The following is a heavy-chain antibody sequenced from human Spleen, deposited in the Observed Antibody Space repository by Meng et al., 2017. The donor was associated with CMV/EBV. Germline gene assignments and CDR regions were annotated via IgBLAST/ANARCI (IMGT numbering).Heavy chain of an antibody. V-gene: IGHV3-49*04. D-gene: IGHD5-12*01. CDR3: TRDLVGTVRYY. CDR1: GFTFGDYA. Sequence: GGSLRLSCTASGFTFGDYAMSWVRQAPGKGLEWVGFIRSKAYGGTTEYAASVKGRFTISRDDSKSIAYLQMNSLKTEDTAVYYCTRDLVGTVRYYWGQGTLVTVSS. CDR2: IRSKAYGGTT. J-gene: IGHJ4*02.